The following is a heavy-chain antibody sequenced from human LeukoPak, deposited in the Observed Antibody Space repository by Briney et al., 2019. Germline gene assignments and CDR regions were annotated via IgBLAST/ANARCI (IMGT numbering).Heavy chain of an antibody. J-gene: IGHJ2*01. V-gene: IGHV1-69*01. CDR2: IITIFGTA. D-gene: IGHD2-2*01. Sequence: AVKVTCKASGGTFSSYAISWVRQAPGQGLEWMGGIITIFGTANKAHKFHGRVTITADESPSTAYMELSSLRSEDTAVYYCARIPLEVVVPAAKHWYFDLWGRGTLVTVSS. CDR1: GGTFSSYA. CDR3: ARIPLEVVVPAAKHWYFDL.